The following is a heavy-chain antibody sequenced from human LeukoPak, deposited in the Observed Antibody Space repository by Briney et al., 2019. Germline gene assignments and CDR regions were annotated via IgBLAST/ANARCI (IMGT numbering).Heavy chain of an antibody. CDR1: GYTLTELS. V-gene: IGHV1-24*01. D-gene: IGHD1-1*01. J-gene: IGHJ4*02. CDR3: ATGTLERWVFDY. Sequence: ASVKVSCKVSGYTLTELSMHWVRQAPGKRLEWMGGFDPEDGETIYAQKFQGRVTMTEDTSTDTAYMELSSLRSEDTAVYYCATGTLERWVFDYWGQGTLVTVSS. CDR2: FDPEDGET.